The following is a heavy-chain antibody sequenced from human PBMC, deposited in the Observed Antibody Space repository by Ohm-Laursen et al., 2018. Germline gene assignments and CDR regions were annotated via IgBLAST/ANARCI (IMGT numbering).Heavy chain of an antibody. CDR3: ADTGY. CDR1: GFAFSTYS. J-gene: IGHJ4*02. D-gene: IGHD1-1*01. Sequence: GSLRLSCTASGFAFSTYSMNWVRQAPGKGLEWVSSIGTGGTSIYYADSVKGRFTISRDNAKNSLYLQMNSLRVDDTAVYYCADTGYWGQGTLVTVSS. CDR2: IGTGGTSI. V-gene: IGHV3-21*01.